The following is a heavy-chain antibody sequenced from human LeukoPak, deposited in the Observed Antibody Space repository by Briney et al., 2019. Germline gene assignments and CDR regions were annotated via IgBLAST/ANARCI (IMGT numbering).Heavy chain of an antibody. CDR1: GFTSSSYW. CDR3: ARPNWGDFDY. Sequence: GGSLRLSCAASGFTSSSYWMSWVRQAPGKGLEWVANIKQDGSEKYYVDSVKGRFTISRDNAKNSLYLQMNSLRAEDTAVYYCARPNWGDFDYWGQGTLVTVSS. CDR2: IKQDGSEK. D-gene: IGHD7-27*01. V-gene: IGHV3-7*01. J-gene: IGHJ4*02.